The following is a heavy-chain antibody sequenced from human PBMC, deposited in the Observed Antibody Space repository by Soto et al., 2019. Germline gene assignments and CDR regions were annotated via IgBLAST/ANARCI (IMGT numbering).Heavy chain of an antibody. CDR1: GFTFSSYS. Sequence: GGSLRLSCAASGFTFSSYSMNWVRQAPGKGLEWVSYISSSSSTIYYADSVKGRFTISRDNAKNSLYLQMNSLRDEDTAVYYCARGSSGGSSWYWDYYYYYGMDVWGQGTTVTVSS. J-gene: IGHJ6*02. CDR3: ARGSSGGSSWYWDYYYYYGMDV. V-gene: IGHV3-48*02. D-gene: IGHD6-13*01. CDR2: ISSSSSTI.